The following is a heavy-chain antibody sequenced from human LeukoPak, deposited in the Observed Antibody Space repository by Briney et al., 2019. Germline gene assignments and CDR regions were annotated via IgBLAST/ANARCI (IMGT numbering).Heavy chain of an antibody. Sequence: ASVKVSCKASGYTFTSYGISWVRQAPGQGLEWMGWISAYNGNTNYAQKLQGRATMTTDTSTSTAYMELRSLRSDDTAVYYCARDFRSYDILTGDPSELEPWGQGTLVTVSS. J-gene: IGHJ5*02. V-gene: IGHV1-18*01. CDR3: ARDFRSYDILTGDPSELEP. D-gene: IGHD3-9*01. CDR2: ISAYNGNT. CDR1: GYTFTSYG.